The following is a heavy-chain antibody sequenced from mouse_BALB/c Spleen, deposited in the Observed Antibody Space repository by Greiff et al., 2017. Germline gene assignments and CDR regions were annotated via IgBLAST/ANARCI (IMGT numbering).Heavy chain of an antibody. D-gene: IGHD2-14*01. CDR2: INPSTGYT. CDR3: ASCYRYDALDY. J-gene: IGHJ4*01. V-gene: IGHV1-7*01. CDR1: GYTFTSDW. Sequence: VQLQQSGAELAKPGASVKMSCQAPGYTFTSDWMHWVRQSPGQGLEWIGYINPSTGYTAYNQKLKDQATLPADKSSRTACMQLSSLTSEDSAVYFCASCYRYDALDYWGQGTTVTVSS.